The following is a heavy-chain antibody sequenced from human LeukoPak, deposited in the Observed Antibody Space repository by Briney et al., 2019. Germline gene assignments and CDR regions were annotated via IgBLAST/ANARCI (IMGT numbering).Heavy chain of an antibody. CDR1: GFTFSTFA. Sequence: GGSLRLSCAASGFTFSTFAMGWVRQPPGKGLEGVSSTTGSGITAYDADSVKGRFTISRDNSKNTLYLQMYSLRAEDTATYYCAKDRTTVITNAFDVWGQGTVVSVSS. J-gene: IGHJ3*01. CDR2: TTGSGITA. D-gene: IGHD4-23*01. CDR3: AKDRTTVITNAFDV. V-gene: IGHV3-23*01.